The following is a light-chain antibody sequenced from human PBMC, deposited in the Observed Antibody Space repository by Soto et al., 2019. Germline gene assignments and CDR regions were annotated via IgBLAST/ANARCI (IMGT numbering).Light chain of an antibody. V-gene: IGKV3D-20*02. CDR3: QQRQYLPPIT. CDR1: QSVSSSY. J-gene: IGKJ5*01. CDR2: GAS. Sequence: EIMLKHSPGTLSLSQGERATLSCRASQSVSSSYLAWYQQKPGQAPRLLIYGASNRAAGIPARFSGSGSGTDFTLTISSLEPEDFAIYYCQQRQYLPPITFCHVGRLEI.